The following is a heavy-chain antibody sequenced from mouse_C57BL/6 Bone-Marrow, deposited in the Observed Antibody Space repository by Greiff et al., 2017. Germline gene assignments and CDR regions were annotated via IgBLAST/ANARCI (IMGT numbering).Heavy chain of an antibody. Sequence: QVQLKESGSELRSPGSSVKLSCKDFDSEVFPIAYMSWVRQKPGHGFEWIGGILPSIGRTIYGEKFEDKATLDADTLSNTAYLELNSLTSEDSAIYYCARWYYGSSYYWYFDVWGTGTTVTVAS. CDR1: DSEVFPIAY. CDR2: ILPSIGRT. CDR3: ARWYYGSSYYWYFDV. J-gene: IGHJ1*03. V-gene: IGHV15-2*01. D-gene: IGHD1-1*01.